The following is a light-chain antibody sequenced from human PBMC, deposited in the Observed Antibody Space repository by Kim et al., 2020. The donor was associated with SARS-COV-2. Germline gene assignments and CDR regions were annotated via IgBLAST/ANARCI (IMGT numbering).Light chain of an antibody. CDR1: SSDVGGWNY. CDR3: CSYAGSNTFVV. V-gene: IGLV2-11*01. J-gene: IGLJ2*01. Sequence: QSVTIPCTGTSSDVGGWNYVSWYQQHPDKAPKLIIYDVAKRPSGVPNRFSGSKSGNTASLTISGLQTEDEADYYCCSYAGSNTFVVFGGGTQLTVL. CDR2: DVA.